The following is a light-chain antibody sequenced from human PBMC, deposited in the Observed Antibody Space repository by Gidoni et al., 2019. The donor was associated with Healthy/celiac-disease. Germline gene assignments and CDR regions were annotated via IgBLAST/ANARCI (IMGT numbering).Light chain of an antibody. CDR1: SSDVGGYNY. J-gene: IGLJ2*01. CDR3: SSYTSSSTLGV. V-gene: IGLV2-14*01. Sequence: QSALTQPASVSASPGQSITISCTGTSSDVGGYNYVSWYQQHPGKAPKLMIYEVSNRPSGVSNRLSGSKSGNTASLTISGLQAEDEADYYCSSYTSSSTLGVFGGGTKLTVL. CDR2: EVS.